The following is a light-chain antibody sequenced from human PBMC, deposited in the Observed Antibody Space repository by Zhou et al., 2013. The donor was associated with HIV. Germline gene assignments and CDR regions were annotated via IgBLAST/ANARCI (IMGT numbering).Light chain of an antibody. V-gene: IGKV3-20*01. CDR3: QQYGSSPFT. Sequence: DIVLTQSPGTLSLSPGEGATLSCRASHTISANYLAWYQQKPGQAPRLLIYGASTRATGIPARFTGSGSGTDFTLTISRLEPEDFAVYYCQQYGSSPFTFGPGTQVDIK. CDR2: GAS. CDR1: HTISANY. J-gene: IGKJ3*01.